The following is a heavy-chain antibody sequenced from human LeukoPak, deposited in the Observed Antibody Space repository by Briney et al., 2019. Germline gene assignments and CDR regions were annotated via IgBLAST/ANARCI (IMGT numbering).Heavy chain of an antibody. D-gene: IGHD6-13*01. V-gene: IGHV1-18*01. CDR3: AGIAAAGDDAFDI. J-gene: IGHJ3*02. CDR1: GYTFTSYG. Sequence: ASVKVSCKASGYTFTSYGISWLRQAPGQGLEWMGWISAYNGNTNYAQKLQGRVTMTTDTSTSTAYMELRSLRSDDTAVYYCAGIAAAGDDAFDIWGQGTMVTVSS. CDR2: ISAYNGNT.